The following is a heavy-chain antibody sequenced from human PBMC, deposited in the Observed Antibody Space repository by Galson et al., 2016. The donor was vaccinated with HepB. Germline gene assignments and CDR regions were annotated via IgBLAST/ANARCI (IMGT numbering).Heavy chain of an antibody. CDR3: ARDMGILSGGGGWLDP. Sequence: SVKVSCKASGYRFSNYGYSWVRQAPGQGLEWMGWISGSGNTHYAQRLQGRVIMTADTLTTTAYMELTSLRFEDTAVYYCARDMGILSGGGGWLDPWGQGTLVIVSS. J-gene: IGHJ5*02. D-gene: IGHD3-10*02. CDR1: GYRFSNYG. V-gene: IGHV1-18*01. CDR2: ISGSGNT.